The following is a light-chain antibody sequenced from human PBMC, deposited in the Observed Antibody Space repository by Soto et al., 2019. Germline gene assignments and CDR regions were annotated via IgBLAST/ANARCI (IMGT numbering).Light chain of an antibody. Sequence: DLQVTQSPSTVSACVGDRVTITGRGSQSIRSWLAWYQQKPGKAPKLLIYKASILEGGVPSRFSGSGSGTEFTLTTSTLHPDAFARYCCQQYNTYPWTLGQGPKV. CDR1: QSIRSW. CDR2: KAS. J-gene: IGKJ1*01. V-gene: IGKV1-5*03. CDR3: QQYNTYPWT.